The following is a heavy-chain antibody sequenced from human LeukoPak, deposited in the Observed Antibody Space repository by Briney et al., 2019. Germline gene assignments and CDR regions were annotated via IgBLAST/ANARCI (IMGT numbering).Heavy chain of an antibody. V-gene: IGHV4-4*07. Sequence: PSETLSLTCTVSGGSINFYYWNWIRQPAGKGLEWIRRIYSTGSTNYSPSLKSRVTMSVDKSKNQFSLNLSSVTAADTAVYYCARGIADPYSFDSWGQGILVTVSS. D-gene: IGHD6-13*01. J-gene: IGHJ4*02. CDR2: IYSTGST. CDR1: GGSINFYY. CDR3: ARGIADPYSFDS.